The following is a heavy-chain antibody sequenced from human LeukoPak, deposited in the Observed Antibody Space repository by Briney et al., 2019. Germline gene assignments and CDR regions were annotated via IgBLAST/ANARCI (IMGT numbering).Heavy chain of an antibody. CDR1: GFTFSSYV. V-gene: IGHV3-33*01. CDR2: IWDDGGKN. D-gene: IGHD2/OR15-2a*01. Sequence: PGGSLRLSCAASGFTFSSYVMHWVRQAPGKGLEWVAVIWDDGGKNYYADSVKGRFTISRDKSKNTVYLQMNSLRAEDTAVYYCARDNDLNSRYSQFDYWGQGTLVTVSS. CDR3: ARDNDLNSRYSQFDY. J-gene: IGHJ4*02.